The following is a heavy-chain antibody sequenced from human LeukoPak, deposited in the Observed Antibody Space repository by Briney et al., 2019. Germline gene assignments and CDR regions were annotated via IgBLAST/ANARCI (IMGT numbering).Heavy chain of an antibody. CDR2: IYTSGST. CDR3: ARDRPGYCSSTRCYAILY. J-gene: IGHJ4*02. D-gene: IGHD2-2*01. V-gene: IGHV4-4*07. CDR1: GGSISSYY. Sequence: SETLSLTCTVSGGSISSYYWSWIRQPAGKGLEWIGRIYTSGSTNYNPSLKRRVTMSVDTSKNEFSLKLRSVTAAHTAVYYCARDRPGYCSSTRCYAILYRGQGNLVTVSS.